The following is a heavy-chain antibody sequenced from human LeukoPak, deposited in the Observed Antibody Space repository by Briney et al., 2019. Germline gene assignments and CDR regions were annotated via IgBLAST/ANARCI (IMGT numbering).Heavy chain of an antibody. D-gene: IGHD3-10*01. CDR3: ARYVVYGSGKYYFDY. Sequence: KPSETLSLACTVSGGSVSSTTYYWSWIRQPPGKGLEWIASINYSGSTYYNPSLKRRVTISVDTSEHQFSLKLSSVTAADTAVYYCARYVVYGSGKYYFDYWGQGTLVTVSS. J-gene: IGHJ4*02. V-gene: IGHV4-39*01. CDR1: GGSVSSTTYY. CDR2: INYSGST.